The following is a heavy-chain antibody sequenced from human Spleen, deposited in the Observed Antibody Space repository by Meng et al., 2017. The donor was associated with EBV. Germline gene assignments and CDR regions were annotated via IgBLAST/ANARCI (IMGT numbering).Heavy chain of an antibody. Sequence: QVLLPVSGPGLVRPSQTLSLPGSVSDGSISSGSYYWSWKRQAPGKGLEWIGYIYHSGTVYYNPSLKSRVTISLDTSKGLLSLELNSVTATDTAVYYCARHGGGYPVYFGYWGQGALVTVSS. D-gene: IGHD2-8*01. CDR1: DGSISSGSYY. V-gene: IGHV4-30-4*01. CDR2: IYHSGTV. CDR3: ARHGGGYPVYFGY. J-gene: IGHJ4*02.